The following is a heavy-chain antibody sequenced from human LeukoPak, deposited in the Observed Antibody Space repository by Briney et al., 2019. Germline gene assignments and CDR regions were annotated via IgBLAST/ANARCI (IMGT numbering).Heavy chain of an antibody. CDR2: ISSDGSSK. J-gene: IGHJ4*02. D-gene: IGHD6-13*01. CDR3: VIVGVEASAAARFDY. V-gene: IGHV3-74*01. CDR1: GFTFSDYW. Sequence: GGSLRLSCAASGFTFSDYWMHWVRQAPGKGLVWVSRISSDGSSKSYEDSVKGRFTISRNDAKKTVYLQMDSLRADDTAVYYCVIVGVEASAAARFDYWGQGTLVTVSS.